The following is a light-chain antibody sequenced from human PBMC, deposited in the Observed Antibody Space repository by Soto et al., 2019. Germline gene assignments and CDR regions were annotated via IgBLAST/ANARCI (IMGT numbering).Light chain of an antibody. CDR1: QSVSSW. CDR2: AAS. J-gene: IGKJ1*01. V-gene: IGKV1-5*03. Sequence: DIKMSQSPSTVSASVGDRVTITCRASQSVSSWLAWYQQRPGKAPKLLIYAASSLESGVPSRFSGSGSGTEFTLTISSLQPDDFATYYCQQYHSYSWTFGQGTKVDI. CDR3: QQYHSYSWT.